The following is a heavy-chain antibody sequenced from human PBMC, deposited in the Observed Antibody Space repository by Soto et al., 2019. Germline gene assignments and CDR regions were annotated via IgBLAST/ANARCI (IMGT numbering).Heavy chain of an antibody. CDR1: GGSFSGYY. CDR2: INHSGST. Sequence: QVQLQQWGAGLLKPSETLSLTCAVYGGSFSGYYWSWIRQPPGKGLEWIGEINHSGSTNYNPSLQSRVTISGDTSKNPFSLELSSVTAADTAVYYCARGVPTVRGWYNAASHNWFDPWGQGTLVTVSS. CDR3: ARGVPTVRGWYNAASHNWFDP. V-gene: IGHV4-34*01. J-gene: IGHJ5*02. D-gene: IGHD6-19*01.